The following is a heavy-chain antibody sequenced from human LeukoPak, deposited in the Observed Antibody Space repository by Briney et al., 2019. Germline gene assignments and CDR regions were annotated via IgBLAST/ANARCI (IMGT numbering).Heavy chain of an antibody. J-gene: IGHJ4*02. CDR2: ISTYNGDT. CDR3: ARVDYGDYYGRDDY. Sequence: ASVKVSCKASGYTFSDYGVSWVRQAPGQGLEWMGWISTYNGDTNYAQKLQGRVTMTTDTSTSTAYMELRSLRSDDTAVYYCARVDYGDYYGRDDYWGQGTLVTVSS. V-gene: IGHV1-18*01. CDR1: GYTFSDYG. D-gene: IGHD4-17*01.